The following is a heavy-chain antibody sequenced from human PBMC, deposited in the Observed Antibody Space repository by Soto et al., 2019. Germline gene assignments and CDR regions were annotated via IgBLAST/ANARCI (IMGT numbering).Heavy chain of an antibody. V-gene: IGHV3-21*06. CDR2: ISTTTNYI. CDR3: ARESEDLTSNVVY. CDR1: GFTFTRYS. Sequence: GGSLRLSCAASGFTFTRYSMNWVRQAPGKGLEWVSSISTTTNYIYYGDSMKGRFTISRANAKNSLYLEMNSLRAEDTAVYYCARESEDLTSNVVYGGQRSLVTVSS. D-gene: IGHD1-1*01. J-gene: IGHJ4*02.